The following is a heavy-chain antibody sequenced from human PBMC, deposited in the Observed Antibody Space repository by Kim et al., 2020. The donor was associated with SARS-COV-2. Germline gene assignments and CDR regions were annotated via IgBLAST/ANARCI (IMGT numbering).Heavy chain of an antibody. CDR2: IYSGGST. Sequence: GGSRRLSCAASGFTVSRNYMSWVRQAPGKGMEWVSVIYSGGSTYYADSVKGRFPNSRDNSKNTLYLQMNSLRAEDTAVYYCARDPFCGGGSCYPAPYYAMDVWGQGTTVTVSS. J-gene: IGHJ6*02. CDR3: ARDPFCGGGSCYPAPYYAMDV. CDR1: GFTVSRNY. D-gene: IGHD2-15*01. V-gene: IGHV3-53*01.